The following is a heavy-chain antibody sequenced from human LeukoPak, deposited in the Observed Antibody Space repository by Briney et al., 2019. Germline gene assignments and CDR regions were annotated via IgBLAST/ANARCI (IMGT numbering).Heavy chain of an antibody. Sequence: GASVKVSCKASGYTFTGYYIHWVRQAPGQGLEWMGWINPNSGGTNYAQKFQGRVTMTRDTSISTAYMELSRLRSDDTAVFYCARVYYYASGRLDSWGQGTLITVSP. CDR1: GYTFTGYY. V-gene: IGHV1-2*02. CDR2: INPNSGGT. CDR3: ARVYYYASGRLDS. D-gene: IGHD3-10*01. J-gene: IGHJ4*02.